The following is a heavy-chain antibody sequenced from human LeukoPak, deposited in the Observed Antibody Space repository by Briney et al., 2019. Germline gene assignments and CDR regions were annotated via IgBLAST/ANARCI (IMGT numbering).Heavy chain of an antibody. CDR1: GGSISSSSYY. V-gene: IGHV4-39*02. CDR3: ARERWLHPALP. D-gene: IGHD5-24*01. CDR2: IYYSGST. J-gene: IGHJ5*02. Sequence: SETLSLTCTVSGGSISSSSYYWGWIRQPPGKGLEWIGSIYYSGSTYYNPSLKSRVTISVDTSKNQFSLKLSSVTAADTAVYYCARERWLHPALPWGQGTLVTVSS.